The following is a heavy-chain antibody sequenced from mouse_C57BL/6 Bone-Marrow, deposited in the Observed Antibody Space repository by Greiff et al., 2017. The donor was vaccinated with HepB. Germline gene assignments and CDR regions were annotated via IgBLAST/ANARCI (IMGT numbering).Heavy chain of an antibody. CDR2: IDPSDSYT. CDR3: AGLRRDWYFDV. Sequence: QVHVKQPGAELVMPGASVKLSCKASGYTFTSYWMHWVKQRPGQGLEWIGEIDPSDSYTNYNQKFKGKSTLTVDKSSSTAYMQLSSLTSEDSAVYYCAGLRRDWYFDVWGTGTTVTVSS. D-gene: IGHD2-4*01. J-gene: IGHJ1*03. CDR1: GYTFTSYW. V-gene: IGHV1-69*01.